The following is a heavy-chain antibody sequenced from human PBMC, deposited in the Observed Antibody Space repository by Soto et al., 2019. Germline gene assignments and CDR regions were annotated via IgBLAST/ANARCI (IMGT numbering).Heavy chain of an antibody. J-gene: IGHJ6*03. D-gene: IGHD3-3*02. CDR1: GFTFSSYW. CDR2: IKQDGSEK. Sequence: PGGSLRLSCAASGFTFSSYWMSWVRQAPGKGLEWVANIKQDGSEKYYVDSVKGRFTISRDNAKNSLYLQMNSLRAEDTAVYYCARDRAEPRSRGIWSQQPYYYYYMDVWGKGTTVTVAS. CDR3: ARDRAEPRSRGIWSQQPYYYYYMDV. V-gene: IGHV3-7*01.